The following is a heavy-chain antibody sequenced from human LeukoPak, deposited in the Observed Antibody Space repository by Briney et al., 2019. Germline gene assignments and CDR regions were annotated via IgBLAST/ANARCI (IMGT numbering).Heavy chain of an antibody. J-gene: IGHJ4*02. CDR3: AREGYSSSWGPYFDY. CDR1: GYTFTSYG. Sequence: SMKVSCKASGYTFTSYGISWVRQAPGQGLEWMGGIIPIFGTANYAQKFQGRVTITADKSTSTAYMELSSLRSEDTAVYYCAREGYSSSWGPYFDYWGQGTLVTVSS. D-gene: IGHD6-13*01. CDR2: IIPIFGTA. V-gene: IGHV1-69*06.